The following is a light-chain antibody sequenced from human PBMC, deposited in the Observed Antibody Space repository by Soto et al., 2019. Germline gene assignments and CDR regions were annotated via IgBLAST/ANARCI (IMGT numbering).Light chain of an antibody. CDR3: SSYTSSSIDYV. Sequence: QSALTQPASVSGSPGQSITISCTGTSSDVGGYNYVSWYQQHPGKAPKLMIYEVSNRPSGVSNRFSGYKSGNTASLTISGFQAEDEADYYCSSYTSSSIDYVFGTGNKLTVL. V-gene: IGLV2-14*01. CDR2: EVS. J-gene: IGLJ1*01. CDR1: SSDVGGYNY.